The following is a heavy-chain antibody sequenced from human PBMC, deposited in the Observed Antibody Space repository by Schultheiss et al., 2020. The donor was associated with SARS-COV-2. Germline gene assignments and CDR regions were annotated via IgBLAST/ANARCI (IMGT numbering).Heavy chain of an antibody. CDR2: ISGSVGST. D-gene: IGHD3-16*01. Sequence: GESLKISCAASGFTFSSYAMSWVRQAPGKGLEWVSAISGSVGSTYYADSVKGRFTISRDNSKNTLYLQMNSLRAEDTAVYYCARPGTWGYYFDYWGQGTLVTVAS. CDR3: ARPGTWGYYFDY. CDR1: GFTFSSYA. J-gene: IGHJ4*02. V-gene: IGHV3-23*01.